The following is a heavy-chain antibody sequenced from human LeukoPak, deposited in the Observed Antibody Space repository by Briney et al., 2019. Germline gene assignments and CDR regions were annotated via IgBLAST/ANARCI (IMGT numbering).Heavy chain of an antibody. Sequence: PGGSLRLSCAASGFTFSSYEMNWVRQAPGKGLEWVSYISSSSSTIYYADSVKGRFTISRDNAKNSLYLQMNSLRAEDTAVYYCAREKAYYYDSSGYDYWGQGTLVTVSS. J-gene: IGHJ4*02. CDR2: ISSSSSTI. CDR3: AREKAYYYDSSGYDY. D-gene: IGHD3-22*01. CDR1: GFTFSSYE. V-gene: IGHV3-48*01.